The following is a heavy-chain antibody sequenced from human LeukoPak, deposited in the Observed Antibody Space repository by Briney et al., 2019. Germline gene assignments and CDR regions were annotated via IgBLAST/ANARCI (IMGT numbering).Heavy chain of an antibody. CDR3: KSPHRGYG. D-gene: IGHD5-12*01. V-gene: IGHV3-48*02. J-gene: IGHJ4*02. CDR1: EFTFSSYS. CDR2: ITGSGSGI. Sequence: GGSLRLSCSDAEFTFSSYSMDWVRQAPGKGLQWVSYITGSGSGIHYADSVKGRFTISRDNAKNTLYLQMNSLRDEDTAVYYCKSPHRGYGWGQGTLVTVSS.